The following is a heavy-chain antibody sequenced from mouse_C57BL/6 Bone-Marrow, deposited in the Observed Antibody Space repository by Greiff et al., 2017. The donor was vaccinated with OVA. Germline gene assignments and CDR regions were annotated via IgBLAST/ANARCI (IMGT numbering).Heavy chain of an antibody. D-gene: IGHD2-1*01. Sequence: VQLQQSGAELVRPGASVKLSCTASGFNIKDDYMHWVKQRPEQGLEWIGWIDPENGDTEYASKFQGKATMTADTSSNTAYMQLSSLTSEDTAVYYCAVTHYCAMDYWGQGTSVTVSS. CDR2: IDPENGDT. CDR3: AVTHYCAMDY. CDR1: GFNIKDDY. V-gene: IGHV14-4*01. J-gene: IGHJ4*01.